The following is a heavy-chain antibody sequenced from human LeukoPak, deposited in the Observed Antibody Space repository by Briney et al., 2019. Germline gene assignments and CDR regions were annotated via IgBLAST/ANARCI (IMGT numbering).Heavy chain of an antibody. V-gene: IGHV4-59*01. J-gene: IGHJ3*02. CDR1: GGSISSYY. CDR3: AKVAGVRGLIPAFEI. D-gene: IGHD3-10*01. CDR2: ISYSGDT. Sequence: SETLSLTCTVSGGSISSYYWSWIRQPPGKGLQWIGYISYSGDTNYNPSLKSRVTISVDTSKNQFSLRLSSVTAADTAIYYCAKVAGVRGLIPAFEIWGQGTMVTVSS.